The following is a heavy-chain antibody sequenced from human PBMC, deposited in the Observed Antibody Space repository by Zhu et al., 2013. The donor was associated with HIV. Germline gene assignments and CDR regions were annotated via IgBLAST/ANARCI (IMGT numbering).Heavy chain of an antibody. CDR1: GGTFSSYA. V-gene: IGHV1-69*01. J-gene: IGHJ4*02. CDR3: AREGVAARRGGVADFDY. CDR2: IIPIFGTA. Sequence: QVQLVQSGAEVKKPGSSVKVSCKASGGTFSSYAISWVRQAPGQGLEWMGGIIPIFGTANYAQKFQGRVTITADESTSTAYMELSSLRSEDTAVYYCAREGVAARRGGVADFDYWGQGTLVTVSS. D-gene: IGHD6-6*01.